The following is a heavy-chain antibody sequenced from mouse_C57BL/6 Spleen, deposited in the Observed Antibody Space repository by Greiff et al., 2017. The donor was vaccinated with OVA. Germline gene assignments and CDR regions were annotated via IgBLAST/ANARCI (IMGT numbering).Heavy chain of an antibody. V-gene: IGHV1-69*01. Sequence: QVQLQQPGAELVMPGASVKLSCKASGYTFTSSWMHWVKQRPGQGLEWIGEIDPSDSYTNYNQKFKGKSTLTVDKSSSTAYMQLSSLTSEDSAVYYCARGGLRRGYYYAMDYWGQGTSVTVSS. CDR2: IDPSDSYT. CDR1: GYTFTSSW. D-gene: IGHD2-4*01. CDR3: ARGGLRRGYYYAMDY. J-gene: IGHJ4*01.